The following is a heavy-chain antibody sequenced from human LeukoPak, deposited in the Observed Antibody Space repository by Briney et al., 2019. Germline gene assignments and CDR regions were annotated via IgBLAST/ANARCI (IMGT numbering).Heavy chain of an antibody. V-gene: IGHV3-23*01. CDR1: GFTFSSYS. CDR3: AKDRLVVVAATPYY. Sequence: PGGSLRLSCAASGFTFSSYSMNWVRQAPGKGLEWVSAISGSGGSTYYADSVKGRFTISRDNSKNTLYLQMNSLRAEDTAVYYCAKDRLVVVAATPYYWGQGTLVTVSS. CDR2: ISGSGGST. J-gene: IGHJ4*02. D-gene: IGHD2-15*01.